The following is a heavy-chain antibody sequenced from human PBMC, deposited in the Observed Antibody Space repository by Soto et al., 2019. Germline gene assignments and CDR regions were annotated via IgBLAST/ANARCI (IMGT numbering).Heavy chain of an antibody. CDR2: IFWDDDK. CDR1: GFSLSTNGVG. CDR3: AHSAQWLYYFDY. J-gene: IGHJ4*02. V-gene: IGHV2-5*02. D-gene: IGHD6-19*01. Sequence: QITLKESGPTLVKPTQTLTLTCTFSGFSLSTNGVGVGWIRQPPGKALEWLALIFWDDDKKYSPSLMSRLTITKDTSKHQVVLTMTNMDPVDTATYYCAHSAQWLYYFDYWGQGTLVTVSS.